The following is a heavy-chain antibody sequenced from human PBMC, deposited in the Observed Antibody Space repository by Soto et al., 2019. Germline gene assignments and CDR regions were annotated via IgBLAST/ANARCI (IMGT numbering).Heavy chain of an antibody. CDR3: ATREYGGESLDY. Sequence: ASVKVSCKVSGYTITELSMHWVRQAPGKGLEWMGGFDPEDGETIYAQKFQGRVTMTEDTSTDTAYMELSSLRSEDTAVYYCATREYGGESLDYWGQGTLVTVSS. CDR1: GYTITELS. CDR2: FDPEDGET. J-gene: IGHJ4*02. D-gene: IGHD2-21*01. V-gene: IGHV1-24*01.